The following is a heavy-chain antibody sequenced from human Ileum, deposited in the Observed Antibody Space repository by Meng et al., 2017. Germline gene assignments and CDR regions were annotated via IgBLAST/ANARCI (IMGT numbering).Heavy chain of an antibody. CDR3: AKDGTSGSYLGLYY. Sequence: QVQLQQAGPGLVKPSQTLSITCSITGDSVSSNSAACNWIRQSPSRGLEWLGRTYYRSKWYNDYAVSVKSRITINPDTSKNQFSLQLNSVTPEDTAVYYCAKDGTSGSYLGLYYWGQGTLVTVSS. J-gene: IGHJ4*02. CDR2: TYYRSKWYN. V-gene: IGHV6-1*01. D-gene: IGHD1-26*01. CDR1: GDSVSSNSAA.